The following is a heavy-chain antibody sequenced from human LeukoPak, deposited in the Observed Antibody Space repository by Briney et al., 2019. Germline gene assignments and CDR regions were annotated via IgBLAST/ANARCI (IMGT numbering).Heavy chain of an antibody. CDR1: GFTFSSYE. Sequence: GGSLRLXCAASGFTFSSYEMNWGRQAPGKGLEWVSYISSSGSTIYYADSVKGRFTISRDNAKNSLYLQMNSLRAEDTAVYYCATGGSTVTTDFDYWGQGTLVTVSS. CDR3: ATGGSTVTTDFDY. D-gene: IGHD4-17*01. V-gene: IGHV3-48*03. J-gene: IGHJ4*02. CDR2: ISSSGSTI.